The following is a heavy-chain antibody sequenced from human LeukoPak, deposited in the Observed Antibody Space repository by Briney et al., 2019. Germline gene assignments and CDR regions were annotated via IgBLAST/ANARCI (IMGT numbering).Heavy chain of an antibody. CDR1: GYTFTGYY. CDR3: ARFMVVPAATYTGHLDY. D-gene: IGHD2-2*01. Sequence: EASVKVSCKASGYTFTGYYMHWVRQAPGQGLEWMGWINPNSGGTNYAQKFQGRVTMTRDTSISTAYMELSRLRSDDTAVYYCARFMVVPAATYTGHLDYWGQGTLVTVSS. J-gene: IGHJ4*02. V-gene: IGHV1-2*02. CDR2: INPNSGGT.